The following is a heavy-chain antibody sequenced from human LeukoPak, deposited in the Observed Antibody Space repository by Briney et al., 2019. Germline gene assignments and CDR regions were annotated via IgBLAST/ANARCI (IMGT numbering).Heavy chain of an antibody. CDR2: MNPNSGNT. CDR1: GYTFTSYD. V-gene: IGHV1-8*01. Sequence: ASVKVSCKASGYTFTSYDINWVRQATGQGLEWMGWMNPNSGNTGYAQKFQGRVTMTRNTSISTAYMELSSLRSEDTAVYYCARSLYYYYYMDVRGKGTTVTISS. D-gene: IGHD5/OR15-5a*01. CDR3: ARSLYYYYYMDV. J-gene: IGHJ6*03.